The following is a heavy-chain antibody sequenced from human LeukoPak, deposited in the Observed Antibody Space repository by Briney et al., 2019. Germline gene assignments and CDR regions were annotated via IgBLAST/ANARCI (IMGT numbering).Heavy chain of an antibody. J-gene: IGHJ4*02. CDR3: AKIAAADPI. CDR2: ISGIGVST. Sequence: GGSLRLSCAASGFSFSSYAMSWVRQAPGKGLEWVSGISGIGVSTYYADSVKGRFTISGDNSKNTLYLQMNSLRAEDTAVYYCAKIAAADPIWGQGALVTVSS. CDR1: GFSFSSYA. D-gene: IGHD6-13*01. V-gene: IGHV3-23*01.